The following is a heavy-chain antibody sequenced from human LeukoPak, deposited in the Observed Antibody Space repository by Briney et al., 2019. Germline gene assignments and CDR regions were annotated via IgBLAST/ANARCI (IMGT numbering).Heavy chain of an antibody. V-gene: IGHV1-2*06. CDR2: INPNSGGT. Sequence: SVTVSCKASGFTFTGYYMHWVRQAPGQGLEWMGRINPNSGGTNYAQKFQGRVTMTRDTSISTAYMELSRRRSDDTAVYYCARLPNYYDSSGYLDNWFDPWGQGTLVTVSS. J-gene: IGHJ5*02. CDR3: ARLPNYYDSSGYLDNWFDP. CDR1: GFTFTGYY. D-gene: IGHD3-22*01.